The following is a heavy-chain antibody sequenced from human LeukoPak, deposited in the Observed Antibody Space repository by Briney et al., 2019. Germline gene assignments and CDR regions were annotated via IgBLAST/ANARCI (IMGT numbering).Heavy chain of an antibody. J-gene: IGHJ3*02. CDR3: ARGPRITIFGVVMTNDAFDI. V-gene: IGHV1-2*02. D-gene: IGHD3-3*01. CDR2: ISPNSGGT. Sequence: ASVKVSCKASGYTFTGNYMYWVRQAPGQGLEWMGWISPNSGGTNCAQKFQGRVTMTRDTSSSTAYMELSRLRFDDTVVYYCARGPRITIFGVVMTNDAFDIWGQGTMVTVSS. CDR1: GYTFTGNY.